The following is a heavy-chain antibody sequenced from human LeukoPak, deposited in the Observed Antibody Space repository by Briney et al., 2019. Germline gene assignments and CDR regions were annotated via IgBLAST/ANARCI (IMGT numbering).Heavy chain of an antibody. CDR3: ARHNSSSGWYRKKRDYYYYGMDV. D-gene: IGHD6-19*01. J-gene: IGHJ6*02. Sequence: GASVKVSCKASGGTFSSYAISWVRQAPGQGLEWMGGIIPIFGTANYAQKFQGRVTITADESTSTAYMELSSLRSEDTAVYYCARHNSSSGWYRKKRDYYYYGMDVWGQGTTVTVSS. CDR2: IIPIFGTA. V-gene: IGHV1-69*01. CDR1: GGTFSSYA.